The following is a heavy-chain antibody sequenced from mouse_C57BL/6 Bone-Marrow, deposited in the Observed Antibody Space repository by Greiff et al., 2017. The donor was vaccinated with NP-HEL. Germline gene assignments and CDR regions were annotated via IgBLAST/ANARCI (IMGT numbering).Heavy chain of an antibody. J-gene: IGHJ2*01. CDR3: ARRDSNYPLFDY. CDR2: FHPYNDDT. V-gene: IGHV1-47*01. D-gene: IGHD2-5*01. Sequence: VQLQQSGAELVKPGASVKMSCKASGYTFTPYPLEWMKQNHGKSLEWIGNFHPYNDDTKYNEKFKGKATLTVEKSSSTVYLELSRLTSDDSAVYYCARRDSNYPLFDYWGQGTTLTVSS. CDR1: GYTFTPYP.